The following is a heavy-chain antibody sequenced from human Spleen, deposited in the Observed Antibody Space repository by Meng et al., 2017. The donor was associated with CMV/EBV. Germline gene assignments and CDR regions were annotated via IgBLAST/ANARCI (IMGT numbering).Heavy chain of an antibody. V-gene: IGHV3-30-3*01. CDR2: ISYDGSNK. Sequence: GGSLRLSCAASGFTFSSYAMHWVRQAPGKGLEWVAVISYDGSNKYYADSVKGRFTISRDNSKNTLYLQMNSPRAEDTAVYYCARGSLGIIAAAGLDYWGQGTLVTVSS. CDR3: ARGSLGIIAAAGLDY. J-gene: IGHJ4*02. D-gene: IGHD6-13*01. CDR1: GFTFSSYA.